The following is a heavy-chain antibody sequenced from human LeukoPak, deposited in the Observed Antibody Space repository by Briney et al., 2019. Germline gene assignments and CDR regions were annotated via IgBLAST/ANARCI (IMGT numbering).Heavy chain of an antibody. J-gene: IGHJ4*02. CDR2: ISGSGGNT. CDR1: GFTFSSYA. CDR3: ARETYYDCTGSFDY. Sequence: GGSLRLSCAASGFTFSSYAMSWVRQAPGKGLEWVSAISGSGGNTYYADSVKGRFTISRDTSKSTLYLQMTSLRADDTAVYYCARETYYDCTGSFDYWGQGTLVTVSS. D-gene: IGHD3-22*01. V-gene: IGHV3-23*01.